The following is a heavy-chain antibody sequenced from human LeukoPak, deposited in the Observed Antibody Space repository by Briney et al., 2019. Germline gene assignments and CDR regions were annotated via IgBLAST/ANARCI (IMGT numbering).Heavy chain of an antibody. CDR2: ISGSGGST. J-gene: IGHJ4*02. CDR1: GFTFSSYA. D-gene: IGHD3-22*01. CDR3: ARDRAYYYDSSGYYYFDH. V-gene: IGHV3-23*01. Sequence: GGSLRLSCAASGFTFSSYAMNWVRQAPGKGLEWVSSISGSGGSTYYADSVKGRFTISRDNAKNSLYLQMNSLRDEDTAVYYCARDRAYYYDSSGYYYFDHWGQGTLVTVSS.